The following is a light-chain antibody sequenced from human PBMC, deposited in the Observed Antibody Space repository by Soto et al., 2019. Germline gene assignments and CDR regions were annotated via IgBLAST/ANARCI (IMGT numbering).Light chain of an antibody. CDR3: HQNSKKAYT. V-gene: IGKV1-39*01. J-gene: IGKJ2*01. Sequence: DIQMTQSPSSLSASVGDRVTITCRASQYISTYLNWYQQKPGKPPKFLIYAASNLQSGVPPRFSGSGSGTDFALTISSLQHEDFATCYCHQNSKKAYTFGQGTRLEIK. CDR1: QYISTY. CDR2: AAS.